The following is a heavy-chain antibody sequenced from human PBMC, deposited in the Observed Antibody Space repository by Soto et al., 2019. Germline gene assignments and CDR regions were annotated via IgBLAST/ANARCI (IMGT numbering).Heavy chain of an antibody. D-gene: IGHD3-10*01. CDR2: IHYSGTT. CDR3: ARYNYGSGRIRIFDY. Sequence: QVQLQESGPGLVKPSQTLSLSCTVSSGSISSGDHYWSWIRQPPGKGLEWIGYIHYSGTTYYNPSLKSRVTISVDTSKNQFSLKLSSVTAADTAVYYCARYNYGSGRIRIFDYWGQGTLVTVSS. CDR1: SGSISSGDHY. V-gene: IGHV4-30-4*01. J-gene: IGHJ4*02.